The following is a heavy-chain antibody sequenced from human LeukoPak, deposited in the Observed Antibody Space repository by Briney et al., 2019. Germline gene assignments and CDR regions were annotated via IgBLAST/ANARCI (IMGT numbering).Heavy chain of an antibody. J-gene: IGHJ6*02. V-gene: IGHV1-18*01. Sequence: ASVKVSCKASGYTFTSYGISWVRQAPGQGLEWMGWISAYNGNTNYAQELQGRVTMTTDTSTSTAYMELRSLRSDDTAVYYCARDQIPVRYGSGSRAAYYYYGMDVWGQGTTVTVSS. CDR1: GYTFTSYG. CDR3: ARDQIPVRYGSGSRAAYYYYGMDV. CDR2: ISAYNGNT. D-gene: IGHD3-10*01.